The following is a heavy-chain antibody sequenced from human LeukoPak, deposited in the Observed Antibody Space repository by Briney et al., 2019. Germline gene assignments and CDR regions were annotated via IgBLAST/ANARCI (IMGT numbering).Heavy chain of an antibody. CDR3: ARAGRDGYNLIDY. D-gene: IGHD5-24*01. V-gene: IGHV3-30*04. CDR1: GFTFSSFS. Sequence: GGSPRLSCAASGFTFSSFSMHWVRQAPDKGLGSLAVISGDGTDKYYADSVKGRFTISRDNSNNTLYLQMNSLTGEDTAVYYCARAGRDGYNLIDYWGQGTLVTVSS. CDR2: ISGDGTDK. J-gene: IGHJ4*02.